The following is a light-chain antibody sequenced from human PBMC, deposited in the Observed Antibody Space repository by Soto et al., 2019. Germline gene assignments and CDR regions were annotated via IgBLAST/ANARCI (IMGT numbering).Light chain of an antibody. CDR2: GAS. J-gene: IGKJ5*01. Sequence: EIVLTQSPATLSLSPGERATLSCRASQSVTDNYLAWYQQKPGQAPRLLIYGASTRATGIPARFSGSGSGTEFTLTISSLQSEDFAVYYCQQYNNWPPSITFGQGTRLEI. V-gene: IGKV3-15*01. CDR3: QQYNNWPPSIT. CDR1: QSVTDN.